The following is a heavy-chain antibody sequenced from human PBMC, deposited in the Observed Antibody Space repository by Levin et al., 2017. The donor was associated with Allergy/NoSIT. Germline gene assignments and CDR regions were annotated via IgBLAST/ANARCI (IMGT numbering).Heavy chain of an antibody. D-gene: IGHD1-20*01. V-gene: IGHV3-23*01. J-gene: IGHJ4*02. Sequence: GGSLRLSCAASGFTLSSYPMTWVRQAPGKGLEWVSGISGGGDNTYYADSVKGRFTISRDNSKNTLYLQMNSLRAEDTAVYYCTKDNWNFVYFDYWGQGTLVTVSS. CDR1: GFTLSSYP. CDR2: ISGGGDNT. CDR3: TKDNWNFVYFDY.